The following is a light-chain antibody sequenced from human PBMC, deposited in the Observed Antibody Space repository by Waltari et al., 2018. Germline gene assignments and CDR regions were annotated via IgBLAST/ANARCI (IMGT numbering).Light chain of an antibody. Sequence: QSVLTQPPSVSAAPGQKVTISCSGTIGNNYVSWYHQFPGTAPKLLIYENNKRPSGIPDRFSGSKSGTSATLGITGLQTGDEGDYYCETWDSSLNTVIFGEGTKLTVL. CDR1: IGNNY. J-gene: IGLJ2*01. CDR2: ENN. CDR3: ETWDSSLNTVI. V-gene: IGLV1-51*02.